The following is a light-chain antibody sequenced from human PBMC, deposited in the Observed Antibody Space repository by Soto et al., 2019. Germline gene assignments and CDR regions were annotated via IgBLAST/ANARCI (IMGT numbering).Light chain of an antibody. CDR3: QQYGSSPPYT. Sequence: EIVLTQSPGTLSLSPGERATLSCRASQSVSSTYLAWYQQKPGQAPRLLLYGASSRATGIPDRFSGSGSGTAFTLTMRSLEPEDFAVYSCQQYGSSPPYTFGQGTKLEIK. CDR2: GAS. CDR1: QSVSSTY. J-gene: IGKJ2*01. V-gene: IGKV3-20*01.